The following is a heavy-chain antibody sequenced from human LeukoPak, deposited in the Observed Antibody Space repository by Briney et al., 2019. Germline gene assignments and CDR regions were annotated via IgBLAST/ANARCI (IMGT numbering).Heavy chain of an antibody. CDR2: IKRKTDGETT. D-gene: IGHD5-18*01. Sequence: GGSLRLSCAASGFTFNYAWMSWVRQAPAKGLEWVGRIKRKTDGETTDYAAPVKGRFTISRDDSKNTLYLQMNSLKTEDTALYYCTTAPSGYAYMNGWHLDYWGQGALVTVSS. J-gene: IGHJ4*02. V-gene: IGHV3-15*01. CDR1: GFTFNYAW. CDR3: TTAPSGYAYMNGWHLDY.